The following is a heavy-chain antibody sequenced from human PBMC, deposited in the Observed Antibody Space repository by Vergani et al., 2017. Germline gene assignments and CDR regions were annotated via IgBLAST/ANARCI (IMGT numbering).Heavy chain of an antibody. V-gene: IGHV3-23*01. CDR3: AKVYTRGIVVVITLFDY. CDR1: GFTFSSYA. D-gene: IGHD3-22*01. CDR2: ISGSGGST. J-gene: IGHJ4*02. Sequence: EVQLLESGGGLVQPGGSLRLSCAASGFTFSSYAMSWVRQAPGKGLEWVSAISGSGGSTYYADSVKGRFTISRDNSKNTLYLQMNSLRAEDTAVYYCAKVYTRGIVVVITLFDYWGQGTLVTVSS.